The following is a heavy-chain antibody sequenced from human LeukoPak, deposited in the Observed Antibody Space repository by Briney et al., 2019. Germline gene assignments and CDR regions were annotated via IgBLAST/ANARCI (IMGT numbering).Heavy chain of an antibody. D-gene: IGHD3-3*01. CDR3: ARADYDFQSYYYYMDV. V-gene: IGHV3-21*01. CDR1: GFTFSSYA. CDR2: ISSSSSYI. Sequence: PGGSLRLSCAASGFTFSSYAMHWVRQAPGKGLEWVSSISSSSSYIYYADSVKGRFTISRDNAKNSLYLQMNSLRAEDTAVYYCARADYDFQSYYYYMDVWGKGTTVTVSS. J-gene: IGHJ6*03.